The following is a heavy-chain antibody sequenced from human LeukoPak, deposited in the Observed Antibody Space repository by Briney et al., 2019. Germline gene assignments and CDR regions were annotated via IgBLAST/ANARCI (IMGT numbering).Heavy chain of an antibody. J-gene: IGHJ4*02. Sequence: QSGGSLRLSCAASGFTFSNYGMHWVRQAPGKGLEWVAVISYDGSNKYYTDSVKGRFTISRDNSKNTLYLQMNSLRAEDTAVYYCAKDRTAGYDGLVDYWGQGTLVTVSS. CDR3: AKDRTAGYDGLVDY. D-gene: IGHD5-12*01. V-gene: IGHV3-30*18. CDR1: GFTFSNYG. CDR2: ISYDGSNK.